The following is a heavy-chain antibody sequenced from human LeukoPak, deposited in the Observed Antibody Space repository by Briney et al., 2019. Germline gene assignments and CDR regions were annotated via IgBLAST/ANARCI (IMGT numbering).Heavy chain of an antibody. CDR2: IIPIFGTA. Sequence: SVKVSCKASGGTFSSYAISWVRQAPGQGLEWMGGIIPIFGTANYAQKFQGRVTMTTDESTSTAYMELSSLRPEDTAVYYCARERGRYCTNGVCYNRGYYFDYWGQGTLVTVSS. V-gene: IGHV1-69*05. CDR3: ARERGRYCTNGVCYNRGYYFDY. CDR1: GGTFSSYA. D-gene: IGHD2-8*01. J-gene: IGHJ4*02.